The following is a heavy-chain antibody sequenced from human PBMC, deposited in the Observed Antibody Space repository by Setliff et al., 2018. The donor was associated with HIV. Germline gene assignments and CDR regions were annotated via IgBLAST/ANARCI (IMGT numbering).Heavy chain of an antibody. V-gene: IGHV3-11*01. CDR2: ISGSGTTT. CDR3: ARGNSLDY. Sequence: GGSLRLSCAASEFSFSDHYMSWIRQAPGKGLEWVAHISGSGTTTYYTDSVKGRFTISRDNAKNSLYLQMNRLRADDTAVYYCARGNSLDYWGQGTLVTVSS. CDR1: EFSFSDHY. J-gene: IGHJ4*02.